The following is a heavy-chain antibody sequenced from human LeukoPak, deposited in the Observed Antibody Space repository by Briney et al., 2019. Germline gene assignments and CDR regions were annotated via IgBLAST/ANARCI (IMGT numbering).Heavy chain of an antibody. D-gene: IGHD3-22*01. Sequence: GGSLRLSCAASGFTFNSYAMHWVREAPGKGLEWVAFIWYDGSNKYCADSVRGRFTMSRDNSKNTLYLQMSGLRAEDTAVYYCARDERGYYYSGAFFGAIDYWGQGTLVTVSS. CDR2: IWYDGSNK. J-gene: IGHJ4*02. V-gene: IGHV3-33*01. CDR3: ARDERGYYYSGAFFGAIDY. CDR1: GFTFNSYA.